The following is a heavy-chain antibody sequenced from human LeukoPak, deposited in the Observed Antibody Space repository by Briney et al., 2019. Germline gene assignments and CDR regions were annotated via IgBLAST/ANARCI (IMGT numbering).Heavy chain of an antibody. D-gene: IGHD2-2*01. CDR2: ISYHGANE. J-gene: IGHJ4*02. V-gene: IGHV3-30*04. Sequence: GGSLRLSCAASGFTFSDYAMYWGRQAPGKGLEWVAGISYHGANEYYADSVRGRFTISRDNSMNTLYLQMNSLRAEDTAVYYCARDLRCSSTHCYRSAEPTSDYWGQGTLVTGSS. CDR1: GFTFSDYA. CDR3: ARDLRCSSTHCYRSAEPTSDY.